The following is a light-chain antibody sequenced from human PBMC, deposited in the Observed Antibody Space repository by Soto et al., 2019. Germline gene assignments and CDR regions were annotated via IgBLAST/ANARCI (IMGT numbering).Light chain of an antibody. CDR2: EVT. J-gene: IGLJ1*01. Sequence: QSALTQPASVSGSPGQSITISCTGTSSDIGAYHYVSWYQQHPGKAPKLLIYEVTNRPSGVSDRFSGSKSGNTASLTISGLQAEDEANYYCNSYTTLSNRVFGTGTKVTVL. CDR1: SSDIGAYHY. V-gene: IGLV2-14*01. CDR3: NSYTTLSNRV.